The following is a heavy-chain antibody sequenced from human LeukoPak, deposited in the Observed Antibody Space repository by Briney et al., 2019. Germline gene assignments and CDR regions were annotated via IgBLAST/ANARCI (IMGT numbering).Heavy chain of an antibody. J-gene: IGHJ4*02. V-gene: IGHV4-59*01. CDR2: IYYSGST. CDR3: ARGSSGWYGYYFDY. CDR1: GGSISSYY. D-gene: IGHD6-19*01. Sequence: SETLSLTCTVSGGSISSYYWNWIRQPPGKGLEYIGYIYYSGSTNCNPSLKSRITISVDTSKNQFSLKLNSVTAADTAVYYCARGSSGWYGYYFDYWGQGTLVTVSS.